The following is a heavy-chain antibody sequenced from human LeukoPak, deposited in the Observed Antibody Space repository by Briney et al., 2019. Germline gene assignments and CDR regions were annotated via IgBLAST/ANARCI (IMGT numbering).Heavy chain of an antibody. D-gene: IGHD4-23*01. CDR1: GFTFSSYS. V-gene: IGHV3-21*01. CDR2: ISSSSSYI. CDR3: ARDKPADYGGPQNDAFDI. J-gene: IGHJ3*02. Sequence: GGSLRLSCAASGFTFSSYSMNWVRQAPGKGLEWVSSISSSSSYIYYADSVKGRFTISRDNAKNSLYLQMNSLRAEDTAVYYCARDKPADYGGPQNDAFDIWGQGTMVTVSS.